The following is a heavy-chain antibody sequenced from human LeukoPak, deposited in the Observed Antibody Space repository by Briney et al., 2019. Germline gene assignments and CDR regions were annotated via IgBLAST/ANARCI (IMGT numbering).Heavy chain of an antibody. CDR3: ASSGGYYSFDY. V-gene: IGHV4-38-2*02. CDR2: IYHSGST. CDR1: GYSISSGYY. D-gene: IGHD3-10*01. J-gene: IGHJ4*02. Sequence: KPSETLSLTCTVSGYSISSGYYWGWIRQPPGKGLEWIGSIYHSGSTYYNPSLKSRVTISVDTSKNQFSLKLSSVTAADTAVYYCASSGGYYSFDYWGQGTLVTVSS.